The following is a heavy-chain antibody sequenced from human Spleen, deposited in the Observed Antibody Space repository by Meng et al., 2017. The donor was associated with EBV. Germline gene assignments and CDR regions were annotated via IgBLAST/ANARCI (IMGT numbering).Heavy chain of an antibody. CDR1: GYIFSSYA. Sequence: QVQLVQSGAEVKKPXXXXXXXGKGAGYIFSSYAMHWVRQAPGQRLEWMGWINAGNGDIKYSQKFQGRVTITTDTSASTGYMELSSLRSEDTAIYYCARDNFDFWSGYLAKNWFDPWGQGTLVTVSS. CDR2: INAGNGDI. J-gene: IGHJ5*02. CDR3: ARDNFDFWSGYLAKNWFDP. V-gene: IGHV1-3*01. D-gene: IGHD3-3*01.